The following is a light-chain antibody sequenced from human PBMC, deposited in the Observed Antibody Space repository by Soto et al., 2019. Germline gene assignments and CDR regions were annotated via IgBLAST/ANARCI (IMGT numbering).Light chain of an antibody. V-gene: IGKV1-33*01. CDR1: QHISEY. CDR2: DAS. CDR3: QQYENFPLT. J-gene: IGKJ4*01. Sequence: DIQMTQSPSSLSASVGDRVTITCQASQHISEYLNWYQYKPGKAPKLLISDASKLKTGVPSRFSGSGSGTEYTFTINSLQPEDIATYYCQQYENFPLTFGGGTKVDIK.